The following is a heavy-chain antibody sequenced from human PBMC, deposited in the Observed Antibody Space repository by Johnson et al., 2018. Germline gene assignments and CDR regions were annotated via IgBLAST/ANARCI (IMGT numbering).Heavy chain of an antibody. V-gene: IGHV1-46*02. D-gene: IGHD3-10*01. J-gene: IGHJ4*03. CDR3: AREIRTGSGCYLY. CDR1: GDTINNYY. Sequence: QVQLVESGAEVERPGASVKVSCKASGDTINNYYMHWVRQAPGQGLEWVGIINPSGDNTRYAQKFQGIVTVTRDTSSSTVYMHLSSLDSEDTAVYCCAREIRTGSGCYLYWGQGTLVTVSS. CDR2: INPSGDNT.